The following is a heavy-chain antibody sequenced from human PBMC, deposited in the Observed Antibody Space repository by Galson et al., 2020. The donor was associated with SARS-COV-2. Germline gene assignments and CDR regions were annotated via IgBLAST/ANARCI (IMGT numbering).Heavy chain of an antibody. J-gene: IGHJ6*03. CDR2: VYTSGDT. Sequence: SETLSLTCSVSGASISSGYYCWTWIRQPAGKGLEWIAHVYTSGDTNYNPSLDSRVTTSIDKSKNQFSLKLTSVTAADTAVYYCARVTIVVRELLSQPYYYYDMDVWGKGTTVTISS. CDR1: GASISSGYYC. CDR3: ARVTIVVRELLSQPYYYYDMDV. V-gene: IGHV4-61*09. D-gene: IGHD3-10*01.